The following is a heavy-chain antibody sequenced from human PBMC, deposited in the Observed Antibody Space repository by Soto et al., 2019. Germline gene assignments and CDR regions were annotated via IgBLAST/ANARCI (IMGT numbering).Heavy chain of an antibody. CDR2: IWYDGSNK. CDR3: ARVKMSYGDFSYYFDY. V-gene: IGHV3-33*01. D-gene: IGHD4-17*01. Sequence: QVQLVESGGGVVQPGRSLRLSCAASGFTFSSYGMHWVRQAPGKGLEWVAVIWYDGSNKYYADSVKGRFTISRDNSKNTLYLQMNSLRAEDTAVYYCARVKMSYGDFSYYFDYWGQGTLVTVSS. CDR1: GFTFSSYG. J-gene: IGHJ4*02.